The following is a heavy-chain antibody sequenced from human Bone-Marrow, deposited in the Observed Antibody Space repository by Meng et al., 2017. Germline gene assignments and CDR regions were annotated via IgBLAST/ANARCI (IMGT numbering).Heavy chain of an antibody. Sequence: QVQRVGSGGGLVKPGGSRRLSCEASGFTFSDSYMHWIRQAPGKGLEWIAYISTTAATIHYAESVKGRFVISRDNAKNSLYLQMNSLRAEDTAVYYCARGDGLRIQLWGSVDYWGQGTLVTVSS. J-gene: IGHJ4*02. D-gene: IGHD5-18*01. CDR2: ISTTAATI. V-gene: IGHV3-11*01. CDR3: ARGDGLRIQLWGSVDY. CDR1: GFTFSDSY.